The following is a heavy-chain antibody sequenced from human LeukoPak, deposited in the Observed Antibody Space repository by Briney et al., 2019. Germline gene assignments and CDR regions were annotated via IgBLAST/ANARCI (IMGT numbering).Heavy chain of an antibody. D-gene: IGHD6-13*01. V-gene: IGHV1-69*02. J-gene: IGHJ4*02. CDR1: GDTFSSYT. Sequence: SVKVSCKASGDTFSSYTISWVRHAHGPGLEWMGRIITILGIANYAQKFQGRVTITADKSTSTAYMELSSLRSEDTAVYYCATGRGIAAAGTTALFDYWGQGTLVTVSS. CDR2: IITILGIA. CDR3: ATGRGIAAAGTTALFDY.